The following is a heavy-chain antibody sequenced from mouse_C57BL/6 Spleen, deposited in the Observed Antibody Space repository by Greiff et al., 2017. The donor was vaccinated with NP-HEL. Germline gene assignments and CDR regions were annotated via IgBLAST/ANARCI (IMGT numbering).Heavy chain of an antibody. D-gene: IGHD5-2*01. CDR3: ARWGGEYCISY. J-gene: IGHJ2*01. Sequence: VQLQESGAELVKPGVSVKISCKASGYAFSSYWMNWVKQRPGKGLEWIGQIYPGAGDSNYNGTFKGKATLTADKSSSTAYMQLSSLTSEDSAVYFCARWGGEYCISYWGQGTTLTVSS. V-gene: IGHV1-80*01. CDR2: IYPGAGDS. CDR1: GYAFSSYW.